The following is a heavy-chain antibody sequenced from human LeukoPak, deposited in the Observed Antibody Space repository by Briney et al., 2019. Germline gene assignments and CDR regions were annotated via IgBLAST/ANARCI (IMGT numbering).Heavy chain of an antibody. CDR2: IIPIFGTA. CDR3: ARDWDGSFDY. D-gene: IGHD5-24*01. CDR1: GYTFTSYY. Sequence: PWASVKVSCKASGYTFTSYYMHWVRQAPGQGLEWMGGIIPIFGTANYAQKFQGRVTITADESTSTAYMELSSLRSEDTAVYYCARDWDGSFDYWGQGTLVTVSS. V-gene: IGHV1-69*13. J-gene: IGHJ4*02.